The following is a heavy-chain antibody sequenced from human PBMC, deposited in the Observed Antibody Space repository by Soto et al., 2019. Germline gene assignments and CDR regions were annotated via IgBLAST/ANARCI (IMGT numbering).Heavy chain of an antibody. CDR1: GGTFSSYT. CDR3: AMEYCSSTSCYRDY. CDR2: IIPILGIA. Sequence: QVQLVQSGAEVKKPGSSVKVSCKASGGTFSSYTISWVRQAPGQGLEWMGRIIPILGIANYAQKFQGRVTSAAHKPXSTAYMELSSLRSEDTAVYYCAMEYCSSTSCYRDYWGQGTLVTVSS. V-gene: IGHV1-69*02. D-gene: IGHD2-2*02. J-gene: IGHJ4*02.